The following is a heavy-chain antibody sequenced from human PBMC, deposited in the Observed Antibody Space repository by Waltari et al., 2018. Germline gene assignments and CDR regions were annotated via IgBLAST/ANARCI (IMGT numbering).Heavy chain of an antibody. Sequence: QLQLQESGPGLVKPSETLSLTGPVSGGSISSSSYYWGWIRRPPGKGLEWVGSIYSSGSTYYNPSLKSRVTISVDTSKNQFSLKLSSVTAADTSVYYCARGGFLGDDSSGYIDYWGQGTLVTVSS. CDR1: GGSISSSSYY. CDR2: IYSSGST. J-gene: IGHJ4*02. V-gene: IGHV4-39*07. D-gene: IGHD3-22*01. CDR3: ARGGFLGDDSSGYIDY.